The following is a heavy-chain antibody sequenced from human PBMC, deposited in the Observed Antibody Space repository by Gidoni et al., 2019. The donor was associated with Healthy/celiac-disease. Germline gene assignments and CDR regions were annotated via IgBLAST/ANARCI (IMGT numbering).Heavy chain of an antibody. Sequence: QVQLVQSGAEVKKPGASVKVSCKASGYTFTSYDINWVRQATGQGLEWMGWMNPNSGNTGYAQKFQGRVTMTRNTSISTAYMELSSLRSEDTAVYYCAIALGYCSGGSCYSVGYYYYGMDVWGQGTTVTVSS. V-gene: IGHV1-8*01. D-gene: IGHD2-15*01. CDR1: GYTFTSYD. CDR3: AIALGYCSGGSCYSVGYYYYGMDV. CDR2: MNPNSGNT. J-gene: IGHJ6*02.